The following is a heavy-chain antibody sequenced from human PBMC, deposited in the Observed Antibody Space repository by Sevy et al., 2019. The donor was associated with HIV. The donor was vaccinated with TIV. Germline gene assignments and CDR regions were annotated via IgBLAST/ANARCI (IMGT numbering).Heavy chain of an antibody. D-gene: IGHD4-4*01. CDR2: FDPEDGET. V-gene: IGHV1-24*01. Sequence: ASVKVSCKVSGYTLTELSMHWVRQAPGKGLEWMGGFDPEDGETIYAQKFQGRVTMTEDTSTVTAYMEQSRLRSEDTAVYYCAIFAIPTYSDTHYYYYYGMDVWGQGTTVTVSS. J-gene: IGHJ6*02. CDR1: GYTLTELS. CDR3: AIFAIPTYSDTHYYYYYGMDV.